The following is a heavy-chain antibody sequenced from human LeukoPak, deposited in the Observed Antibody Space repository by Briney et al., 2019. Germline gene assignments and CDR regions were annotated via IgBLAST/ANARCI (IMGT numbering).Heavy chain of an antibody. CDR2: ISWDGGST. CDR3: ARVPQSGSFDFDY. V-gene: IGHV3-43*01. D-gene: IGHD1-26*01. Sequence: GGSLRLSCAASGFNFDDYTMHWVRQAPGKGLEWVSLISWDGGSTYYADSVKGRFTISRDNSKNSLYLQMNSLRAEDTAVYYCARVPQSGSFDFDYWGQGTLVTVSS. J-gene: IGHJ4*02. CDR1: GFNFDDYT.